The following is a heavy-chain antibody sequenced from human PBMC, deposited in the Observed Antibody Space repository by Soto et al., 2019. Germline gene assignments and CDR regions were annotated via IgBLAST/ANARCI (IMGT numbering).Heavy chain of an antibody. D-gene: IGHD3-3*01. J-gene: IGHJ6*03. Sequence: PSETLSLTCAVYGGSFSGYYWSWIRQPPGKGLEWIGEINHSGSTNYNPSLKSRVTISVDTSKNQFSLKLSSVTAADTAVYYCARGPYYDFWSGYVYYYYYMDVWGKGTTVTVSS. CDR2: INHSGST. CDR3: ARGPYYDFWSGYVYYYYYMDV. CDR1: GGSFSGYY. V-gene: IGHV4-34*01.